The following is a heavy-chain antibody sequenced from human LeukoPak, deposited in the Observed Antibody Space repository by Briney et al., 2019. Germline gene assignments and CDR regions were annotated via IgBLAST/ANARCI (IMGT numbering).Heavy chain of an antibody. J-gene: IGHJ5*02. CDR1: GFTFSSYA. Sequence: PGRSLRLSCAASGFTFSSYAMHWVRQAPGKGLEWVAVISYDGSNKYYADSVKGRFTISRDNSKNTLYLQMNSLRAEDTAVYYCARDPLSAFDIVVVVAARTTGGGFDPWGQGTLVTVSS. V-gene: IGHV3-30-3*01. CDR2: ISYDGSNK. CDR3: ARDPLSAFDIVVVVAARTTGGGFDP. D-gene: IGHD2-15*01.